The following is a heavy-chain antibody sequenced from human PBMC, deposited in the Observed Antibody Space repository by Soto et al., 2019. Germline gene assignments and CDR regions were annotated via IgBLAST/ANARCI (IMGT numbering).Heavy chain of an antibody. Sequence: QVQLVESGGGVVQPGRSLRLSCVVSGFTFSNYGMHWVRQAPGKGLEWVSVISHDGTVKYYADSVKDRFTISRDNSKNTLYLQMNSLRAEDTAVYYCAKEQEVRRSGWYFQHWGQGTLVTVSS. D-gene: IGHD6-19*01. J-gene: IGHJ1*01. CDR3: AKEQEVRRSGWYFQH. CDR1: GFTFSNYG. V-gene: IGHV3-30*18. CDR2: ISHDGTVK.